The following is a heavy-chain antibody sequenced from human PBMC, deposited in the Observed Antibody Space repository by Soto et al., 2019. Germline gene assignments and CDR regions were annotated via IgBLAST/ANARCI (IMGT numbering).Heavy chain of an antibody. V-gene: IGHV4-59*01. D-gene: IGHD4-17*01. CDR3: SRDVDFGEEDV. Sequence: PSETLSLTCTVSGGSISSYYRNWIRQPPGKGLEWIGYIYFSGRTNYNPSLKSRVTISIDTSKNQFSLKLTSATAADTAVYYCSRDVDFGEEDVWGQGTTVTVSS. CDR2: IYFSGRT. J-gene: IGHJ6*02. CDR1: GGSISSYY.